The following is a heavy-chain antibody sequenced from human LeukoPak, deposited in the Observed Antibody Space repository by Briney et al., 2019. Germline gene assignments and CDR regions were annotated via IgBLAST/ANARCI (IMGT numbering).Heavy chain of an antibody. Sequence: KTSETLSLTCTVSGGSISSSSYYWGWIRQPPGKGLKWIGSIYYSGSTYYNPSLKSRVTISVDTSKNQFSLKLSSVTAADTAVYYCARQLYSSGWYVDYWGQGTLVTVSS. CDR1: GGSISSSSYY. J-gene: IGHJ4*02. CDR2: IYYSGST. D-gene: IGHD6-19*01. V-gene: IGHV4-39*01. CDR3: ARQLYSSGWYVDY.